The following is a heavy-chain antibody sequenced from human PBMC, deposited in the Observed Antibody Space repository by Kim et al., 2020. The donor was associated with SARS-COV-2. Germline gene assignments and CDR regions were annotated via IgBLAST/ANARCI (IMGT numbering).Heavy chain of an antibody. V-gene: IGHV3-30*01. CDR3: ARDTYYYGSGSYTFFDY. D-gene: IGHD3-10*01. Sequence: VKGRFTISRDNSKNTLYLQMNSLRAEDTAVYYCARDTYYYGSGSYTFFDYWGQGTLVTVSS. J-gene: IGHJ4*02.